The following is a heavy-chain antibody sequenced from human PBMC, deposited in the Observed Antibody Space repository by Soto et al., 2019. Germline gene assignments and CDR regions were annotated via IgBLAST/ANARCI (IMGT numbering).Heavy chain of an antibody. CDR3: ARGGLVYGPGRMDV. J-gene: IGHJ6*04. CDR2: TKSDGSGT. D-gene: IGHD3-10*01. V-gene: IGHV3-74*01. CDR1: GFTFSNYW. Sequence: EVQLVESGGGLLQPGGSLTLSCTASGFTFSNYWMHWVRQAPGKGLVWVSRTKSDGSGTSYTDSVKGRFTISRDNAYNRLYLQMSNLRAEDTAVYYCARGGLVYGPGRMDVWGKGTTVIVSS.